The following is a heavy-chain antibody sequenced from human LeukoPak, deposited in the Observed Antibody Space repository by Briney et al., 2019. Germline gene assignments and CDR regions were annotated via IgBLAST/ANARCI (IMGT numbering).Heavy chain of an antibody. CDR1: GFTVSSYY. J-gene: IGHJ4*02. V-gene: IGHV3-53*01. CDR2: IYTGGGR. CDR3: ARGIDY. Sequence: PGGSLRLSCAASGFTVSSYYMNWVRQAPGKELEWVSVIYTGGGRYYADSVRGRFTISRDTSKNIVFLQINSLRVEDTAVYYCARGIDYWGRGTLVTVSS.